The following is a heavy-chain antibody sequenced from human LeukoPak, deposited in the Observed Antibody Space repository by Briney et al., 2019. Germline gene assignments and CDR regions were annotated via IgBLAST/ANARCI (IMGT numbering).Heavy chain of an antibody. CDR1: GGSISSYY. Sequence: PSETLSLTCTVSGGSISSYYWSWIRQPPGKGLEWIGYVYYSGRTNYNPSLKSRVTISVDTSKNQFSLKLSSVTAADTAVYYCARTFSESYYYYGMDAWGQGTTVTVSS. V-gene: IGHV4-59*01. CDR3: ARTFSESYYYYGMDA. D-gene: IGHD1-26*01. CDR2: VYYSGRT. J-gene: IGHJ6*02.